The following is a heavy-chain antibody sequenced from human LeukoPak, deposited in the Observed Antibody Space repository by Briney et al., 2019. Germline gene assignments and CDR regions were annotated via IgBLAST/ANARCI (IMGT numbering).Heavy chain of an antibody. CDR1: GFTFSKYW. CDR3: ARDRGYYVFDY. J-gene: IGHJ4*02. V-gene: IGHV3-74*01. CDR2: INSDGSNT. Sequence: GGSLRLSCAASGFTFSKYWMHWVRQAPGKGPVWVSYINSDGSNTNYADSVKGRFTISRDNAQNSLYLQMNSLRAEDTAVYYCARDRGYYVFDYWGQGTLVTVSS. D-gene: IGHD3-22*01.